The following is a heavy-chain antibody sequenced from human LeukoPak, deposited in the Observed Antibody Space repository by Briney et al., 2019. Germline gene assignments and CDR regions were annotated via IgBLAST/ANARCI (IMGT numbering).Heavy chain of an antibody. Sequence: GESLKISCAASGFTFSSYGMHWVRQAPGKGLEWVAFIRYDGSNKYYADSVKGRFTISRDNSKNTLYLQMNSLRAEDTAVYYCAKGGSFSRPVKGYYFDYWGQGTLVTVSS. V-gene: IGHV3-30*02. D-gene: IGHD3-3*02. CDR2: IRYDGSNK. J-gene: IGHJ4*02. CDR1: GFTFSSYG. CDR3: AKGGSFSRPVKGYYFDY.